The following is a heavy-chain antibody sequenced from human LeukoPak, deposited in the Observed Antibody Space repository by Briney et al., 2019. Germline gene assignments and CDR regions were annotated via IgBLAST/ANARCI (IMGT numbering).Heavy chain of an antibody. CDR1: GFTFSSYS. CDR3: ARDNNYGTGSDY. CDR2: ISSSGNNK. J-gene: IGHJ4*02. D-gene: IGHD5-18*01. V-gene: IGHV3-21*06. Sequence: GSLRLSCAASGFTFSSYSMKWVRQAPGKGLELVSSISSSGNNKYYAESVKGRFTISRDNAKNSLYLQMNSLRAEDTAAYYCARDNNYGTGSDYWGQGTLVTVSS.